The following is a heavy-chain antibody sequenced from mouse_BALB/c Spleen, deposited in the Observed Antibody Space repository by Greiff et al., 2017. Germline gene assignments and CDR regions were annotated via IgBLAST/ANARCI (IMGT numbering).Heavy chain of an antibody. V-gene: IGHV1-82*01. CDR2: IYPGDGDT. D-gene: IGHD2-4*01. J-gene: IGHJ2*01. CDR3: ARYDYDGFDY. CDR1: GYAFSSSW. Sequence: QVQLQQSGPELVKPGASVKISCKASGYAFSSSWMNWVKQRPGQGLQWIGRIYPGDGDTNYNGKFKGKATLTADKSSSTAYMQLSSLTSVDSAVYFCARYDYDGFDYWGQGTTLTVSS.